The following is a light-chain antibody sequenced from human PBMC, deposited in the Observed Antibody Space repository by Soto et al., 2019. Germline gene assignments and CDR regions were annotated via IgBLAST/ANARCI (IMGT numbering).Light chain of an antibody. Sequence: QSALTQPASVSGSPGQSISISCTGTSSDVGGYNYVSWYQQHPGKAPKLMIYEVSNRPSGVSNRFSGSKSGNTASLTISGLQAEDEADYYCSSKISDTPVVFGTGTKLTVL. CDR3: SSKISDTPVV. V-gene: IGLV2-14*01. CDR2: EVS. J-gene: IGLJ1*01. CDR1: SSDVGGYNY.